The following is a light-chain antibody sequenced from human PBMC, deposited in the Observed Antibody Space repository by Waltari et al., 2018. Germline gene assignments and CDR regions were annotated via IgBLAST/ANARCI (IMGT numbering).Light chain of an antibody. J-gene: IGLJ3*02. CDR2: DVN. CDR1: SRDIGSYNY. V-gene: IGLV2-14*03. Sequence: QSALTQAASVSGSPGQPITISCTGTSRDIGSYNYVSWYQQHPRKAPKLIIYDVNNRPSGVSNRFSGSKSGNTASLTISGLQAEDEADYYCNSYANSNTRVFGGGTKLTVL. CDR3: NSYANSNTRV.